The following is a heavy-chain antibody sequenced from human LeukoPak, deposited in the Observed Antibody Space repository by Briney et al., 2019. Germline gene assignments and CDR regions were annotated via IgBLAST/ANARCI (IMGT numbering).Heavy chain of an antibody. CDR2: INHSGST. CDR1: GGSFSGYY. CDR3: ARGRSGFWSGYFADH. V-gene: IGHV4-34*01. D-gene: IGHD3-3*01. Sequence: PSETLSLTCAVYGGSFSGYYWSWIRQPPGKGLEWIGEINHSGSTNYNPSLKSRVTISVDTSKNQFSLKLSSVTAADTAVYYCARGRSGFWSGYFADHWGQGTLVTVSS. J-gene: IGHJ5*02.